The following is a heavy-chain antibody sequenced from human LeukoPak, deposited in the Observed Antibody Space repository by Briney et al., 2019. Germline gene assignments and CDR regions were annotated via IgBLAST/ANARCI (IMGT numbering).Heavy chain of an antibody. CDR2: IYHSGST. D-gene: IGHD3-10*01. Sequence: PSQTLSLTCAVSGGSISSGGYSWSWIRQPPGKGLEWIGYIYHSGSTYYNPSLKSRVTISVDRSKNQFSLKLSSVTAADTAVYYCARGGSGSYYNWYFDLWGRGTLVTVPS. V-gene: IGHV4-30-2*01. J-gene: IGHJ2*01. CDR1: GGSISSGGYS. CDR3: ARGGSGSYYNWYFDL.